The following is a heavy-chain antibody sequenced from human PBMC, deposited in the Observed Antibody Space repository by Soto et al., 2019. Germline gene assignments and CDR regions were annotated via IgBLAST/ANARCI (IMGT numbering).Heavy chain of an antibody. D-gene: IGHD3-16*01. Sequence: QVQLVESGGGVVQPGRSLRLSCAASGFIFSGNGMHWVRQAPGTGLEWVAMIWFDGSQQRYADSVQGRFIISRDNSKSRLDLEMNILRVEDTAVYYCARDMNDNAYFYWGQGTLVTVSS. CDR2: IWFDGSQQ. J-gene: IGHJ4*02. CDR3: ARDMNDNAYFY. V-gene: IGHV3-33*01. CDR1: GFIFSGNG.